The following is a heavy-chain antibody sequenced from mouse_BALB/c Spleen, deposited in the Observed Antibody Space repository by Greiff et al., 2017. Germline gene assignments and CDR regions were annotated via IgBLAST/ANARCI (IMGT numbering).Heavy chain of an antibody. D-gene: IGHD3-2*02. Sequence: QVQLQQSGAELAKPGASVKMSCKASGYTFTSYWMHWVKQRPGQGLEWIGYINPSTGYTEYNQKFKDKATLTADKSSSTAYMQLSSLTSEDSAVYYCARSAHQGFAYWGQGTLVTVSA. CDR2: INPSTGYT. CDR3: ARSAHQGFAY. CDR1: GYTFTSYW. V-gene: IGHV1-7*01. J-gene: IGHJ3*01.